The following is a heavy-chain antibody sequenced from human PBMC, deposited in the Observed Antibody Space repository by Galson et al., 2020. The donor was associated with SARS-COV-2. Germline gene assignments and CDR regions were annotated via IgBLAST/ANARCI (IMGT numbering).Heavy chain of an antibody. CDR3: ARDDYREMSTIGSDSFDM. CDR1: GFTFSRYY. V-gene: IGHV3-7*01. J-gene: IGHJ3*02. CDR2: IKQDGSDK. D-gene: IGHD3-16*01. Sequence: TGGSLRLSCAASGFTFSRYYMTWVRQAPGKGLEWVANIKQDGSDKYYVDSVKGRFTISRDNTKNSLYLQMNNLRAEDTALYYCARDDYREMSTIGSDSFDMWGQGTMVTVSS.